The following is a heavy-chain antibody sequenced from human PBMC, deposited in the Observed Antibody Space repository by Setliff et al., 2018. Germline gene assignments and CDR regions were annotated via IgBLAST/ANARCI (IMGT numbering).Heavy chain of an antibody. Sequence: GASVKVSCKASGYTFTSYGISWVRQAPGQGLEWMGWISAYNGNTNYAQKLQGRVTMTTDTSTSTAYMELRSLTSDDTAVYYCARSARTYHAFYDYVWGSYRPGTGDAFDIWGQGTMVTVSS. CDR3: ARSARTYHAFYDYVWGSYRPGTGDAFDI. V-gene: IGHV1-18*01. CDR1: GYTFTSYG. CDR2: ISAYNGNT. D-gene: IGHD3-16*02. J-gene: IGHJ3*02.